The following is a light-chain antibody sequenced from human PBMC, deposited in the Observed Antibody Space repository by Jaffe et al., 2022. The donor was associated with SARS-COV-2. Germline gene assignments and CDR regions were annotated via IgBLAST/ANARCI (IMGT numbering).Light chain of an antibody. Sequence: DIVMTQSPLSLPVTPGEPASISCRSSQSLLHSNGYNYLDWYLQKPGQSPQLLIYLGSNRASGVPDRFSGSGSGTDFTLKISRVEAEDVGVYYCMQALQTSVFGQGTKLEIK. V-gene: IGKV2-28*01. CDR1: QSLLHSNGYNY. CDR2: LGS. J-gene: IGKJ2*01. CDR3: MQALQTSV.